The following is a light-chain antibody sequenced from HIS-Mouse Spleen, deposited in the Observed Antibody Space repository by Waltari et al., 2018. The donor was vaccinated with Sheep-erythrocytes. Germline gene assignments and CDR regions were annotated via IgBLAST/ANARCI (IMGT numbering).Light chain of an antibody. J-gene: IGLJ3*02. V-gene: IGLV3-10*01. CDR3: YSTDSSGNHWV. CDR2: EDS. CDR1: ALPKKY. Sequence: SYELTQPPSVSVSPGQTARITCSGDALPKKYGYWYQQKSGQAPVLVIYEDSERPSGIPERFSGSTSGTMATLTISGAQVEDEADYYCYSTDSSGNHWVFGGGTKLTVL.